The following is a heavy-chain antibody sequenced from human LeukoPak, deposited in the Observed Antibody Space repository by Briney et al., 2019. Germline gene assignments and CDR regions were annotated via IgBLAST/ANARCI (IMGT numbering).Heavy chain of an antibody. CDR3: ARDHGYYDSSGDGNADAFDI. CDR2: ISDYNGNT. J-gene: IGHJ3*02. V-gene: IGHV1-18*01. Sequence: ASVKVSCTASGYTFTSYAITWVRQAPGQGLEWMGWISDYNGNTNYAQKLQGRVTMTTDTSTSTAYVELSSLRSEDTAVYYCARDHGYYDSSGDGNADAFDIWGQGTMVTVSS. CDR1: GYTFTSYA. D-gene: IGHD3-22*01.